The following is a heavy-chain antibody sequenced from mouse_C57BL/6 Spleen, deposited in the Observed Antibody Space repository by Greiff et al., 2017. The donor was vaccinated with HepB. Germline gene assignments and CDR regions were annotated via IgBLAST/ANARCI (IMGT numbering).Heavy chain of an antibody. Sequence: DVQLQESGPELVKPGASVKMSCKASGYTFTDYNMHWVKQSHGKSLEWIGYINPNNGGTSYNQKFKGKATLTVNKSSSTAYMERRSLTSEDSAVYSCASLDDYDGWEFDYWGQGTTLTVSS. CDR1: GYTFTDYN. J-gene: IGHJ2*01. CDR2: INPNNGGT. V-gene: IGHV1-22*01. CDR3: ASLDDYDGWEFDY. D-gene: IGHD2-4*01.